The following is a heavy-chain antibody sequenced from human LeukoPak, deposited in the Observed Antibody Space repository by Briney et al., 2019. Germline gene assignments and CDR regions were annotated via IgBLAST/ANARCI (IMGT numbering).Heavy chain of an antibody. CDR1: GYTLTELS. V-gene: IGHV1-24*01. Sequence: GASVTVSCKVSGYTLTELSMHWVRQAPGKGLEWMGGFDPEDGETIYAQKFQGRVTMTEDTSTDTAYMELSSLRSEDTAVYYCATGPKSGWLGVFDYWGQGTLVTVSS. J-gene: IGHJ4*02. CDR3: ATGPKSGWLGVFDY. CDR2: FDPEDGET. D-gene: IGHD6-19*01.